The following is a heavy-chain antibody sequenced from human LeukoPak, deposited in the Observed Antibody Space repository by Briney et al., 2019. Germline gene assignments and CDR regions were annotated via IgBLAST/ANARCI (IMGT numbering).Heavy chain of an antibody. CDR2: IKQDGSEK. V-gene: IGHV3-7*01. CDR3: ARDLRDGSGSYTDY. D-gene: IGHD3-10*01. CDR1: GFTFSSYW. Sequence: GGSLRLSCAASGFTFSSYWMSWVRQAPGKGREWVANIKQDGSEKYYVDSVRGRFTISRDNAKNSLYLQMNSLRAEDTAVYYCARDLRDGSGSYTDYWGQGTLVTVSS. J-gene: IGHJ4*02.